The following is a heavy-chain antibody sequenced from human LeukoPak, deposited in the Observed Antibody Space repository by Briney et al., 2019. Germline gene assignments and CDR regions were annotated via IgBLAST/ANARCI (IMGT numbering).Heavy chain of an antibody. CDR1: GFTFSNYA. Sequence: GGSLRLSCAASGFTFSNYAILWVRQAPGKGLEWVAVISYDRSSKNFADSVKGRFTISRDDSKNTLYPQMNSLRAEDTAVYYCARRTERDSYFDYWGQGTLVTVSS. D-gene: IGHD1-1*01. J-gene: IGHJ4*02. CDR3: ARRTERDSYFDY. CDR2: ISYDRSSK. V-gene: IGHV3-30*14.